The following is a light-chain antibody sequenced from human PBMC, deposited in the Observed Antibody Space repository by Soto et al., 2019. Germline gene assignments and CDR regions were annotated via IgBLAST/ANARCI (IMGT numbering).Light chain of an antibody. J-gene: IGLJ2*01. CDR2: DVS. Sequence: QSALTQPASVSGSPGQSITISCTGTSSDVGGYNYVCWYQQHPGKAPKLKIYDVSNRPSGVSNRFSGSKSGNTASLTLSWLRVEYEAAYSCGSYTSSSTYVVLGGQTNLTVL. V-gene: IGLV2-14*01. CDR3: GSYTSSSTYVV. CDR1: SSDVGGYNY.